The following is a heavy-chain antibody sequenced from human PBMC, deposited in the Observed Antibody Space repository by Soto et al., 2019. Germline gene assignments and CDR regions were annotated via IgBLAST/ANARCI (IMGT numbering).Heavy chain of an antibody. Sequence: HPGGSLRLSCAASGFTFSSYAMHWVRQAPGKGLEWVAVISYDGSNKYYADSVKGRFTISRDNSKNTLYLQMNSLRAEDTAVYYCARDESSSGWTAPYYYYGMDVWGQGTTVTVSS. CDR2: ISYDGSNK. CDR3: ARDESSSGWTAPYYYYGMDV. V-gene: IGHV3-30-3*01. CDR1: GFTFSSYA. D-gene: IGHD6-19*01. J-gene: IGHJ6*02.